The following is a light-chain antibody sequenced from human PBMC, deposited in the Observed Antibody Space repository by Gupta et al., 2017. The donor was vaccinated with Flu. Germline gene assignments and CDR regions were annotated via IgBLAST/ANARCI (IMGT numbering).Light chain of an antibody. CDR3: QERNSIPFT. Sequence: DYQMTQSPSSLSASVGDRVTITCRSSQGIGNYLNWYQQKPGKAPKLLIYAASTLQSGVPSRFSGSGSGTDFTLAISSRQPEDFATYYCQERNSIPFTFGHGTTVDIK. CDR1: QGIGNY. V-gene: IGKV1-39*01. J-gene: IGKJ3*01. CDR2: AAS.